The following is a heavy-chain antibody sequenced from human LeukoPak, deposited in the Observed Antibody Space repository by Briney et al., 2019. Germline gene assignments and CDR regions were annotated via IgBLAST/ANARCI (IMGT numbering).Heavy chain of an antibody. CDR3: ARGGATYYDILAGFFDY. Sequence: SETLSLTCTVSGGSISSYYWSWIRQPPGKGLEWIGYIYYSGSTNYSPSLKSRVTISVDTSKNQISLKLTSVTAADTAVYYCARGGATYYDILAGFFDYWGQGTLVSVSS. D-gene: IGHD3-9*01. CDR2: IYYSGST. J-gene: IGHJ4*02. CDR1: GGSISSYY. V-gene: IGHV4-59*01.